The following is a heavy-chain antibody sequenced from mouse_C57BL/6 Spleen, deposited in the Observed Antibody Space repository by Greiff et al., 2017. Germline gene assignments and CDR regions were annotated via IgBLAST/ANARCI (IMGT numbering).Heavy chain of an antibody. D-gene: IGHD2-3*01. CDR1: GYAFSSYW. CDR2: IYPGDGDT. V-gene: IGHV1-80*01. CDR3: ARRDGYPLTD. Sequence: LQESGAELVKPGASVKISCKASGYAFSSYWMNWVKQRPGKGLEWIGQIYPGDGDTNYNGKFKGKATLTADKSSSTAYSQLSSLTSEDSAVYFCARRDGYPLTDWGQGTTLTVSS. J-gene: IGHJ2*01.